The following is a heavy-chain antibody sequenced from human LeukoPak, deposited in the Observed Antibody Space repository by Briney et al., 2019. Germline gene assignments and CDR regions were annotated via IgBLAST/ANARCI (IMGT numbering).Heavy chain of an antibody. CDR2: IHTSAST. CDR1: GDSISSYY. D-gene: IGHD3-16*01. Sequence: PSETLSLTCTVSGDSISSYYWSWIRQPAGKGLEWIGRIHTSASTNYNPSLKSRVTMSVDTSKNQLSLKLSSVTAADTAVYYCAKDRLGVPVALNYYGMDVWGQGTTVTVSS. J-gene: IGHJ6*02. CDR3: AKDRLGVPVALNYYGMDV. V-gene: IGHV4-4*07.